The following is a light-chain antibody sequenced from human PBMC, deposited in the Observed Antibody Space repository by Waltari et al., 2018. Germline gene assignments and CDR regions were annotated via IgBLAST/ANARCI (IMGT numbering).Light chain of an antibody. V-gene: IGLV1-44*01. Sequence: QSVLTQPPSASGTPGQRVIISCSGSSSNIGSNTVNWYQQLPGTAPKVLVYSNNQRPSGVPARFSGSKSATSASLAISGLQPEDEADYYCAAWDDSLNGFVFGTGTRFTVL. CDR1: SSNIGSNT. CDR2: SNN. CDR3: AAWDDSLNGFV. J-gene: IGLJ1*01.